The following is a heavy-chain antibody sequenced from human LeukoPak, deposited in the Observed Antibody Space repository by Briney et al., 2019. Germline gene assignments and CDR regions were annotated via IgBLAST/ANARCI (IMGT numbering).Heavy chain of an antibody. V-gene: IGHV4-39*01. Sequence: SETLSLTCTVSGGSISRSSYYWGWICQPPGKGLEWIGSSYDRGSSYYNPSLKSRVTISVDTSKNQFSLRLSSVTAADTAVYYCARQDERVVVVPAAKQPWFDPWGQGTLVTVSS. CDR1: GGSISRSSYY. J-gene: IGHJ5*02. CDR2: SYDRGSS. CDR3: ARQDERVVVVPAAKQPWFDP. D-gene: IGHD2-2*01.